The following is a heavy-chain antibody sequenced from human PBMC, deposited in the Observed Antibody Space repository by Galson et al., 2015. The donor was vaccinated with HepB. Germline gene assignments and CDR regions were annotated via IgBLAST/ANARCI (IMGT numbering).Heavy chain of an antibody. Sequence: SVKVSCRASGGTFSSYAISWVRQAPGQGLEWMGGIIPIFGTANYAQKFQGRVTITADKSTSTAYMELSSLRSEDTAVYYCARDLVVGGKYYYDSSGPRGYFDYWGQGTLVTVSS. V-gene: IGHV1-69*06. CDR3: ARDLVVGGKYYYDSSGPRGYFDY. J-gene: IGHJ4*02. CDR2: IIPIFGTA. CDR1: GGTFSSYA. D-gene: IGHD3-22*01.